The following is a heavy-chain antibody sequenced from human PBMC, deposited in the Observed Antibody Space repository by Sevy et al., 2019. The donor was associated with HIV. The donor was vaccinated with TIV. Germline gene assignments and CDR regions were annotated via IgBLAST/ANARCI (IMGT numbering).Heavy chain of an antibody. V-gene: IGHV3-15*01. Sequence: GGSLRLSCAASGFTFSNAWMSWVRQAPGKGLEWVGRIKSKTDGGTTDYAAPVKGRFTISRDDSKNTLYLQMNSLKTEDTAVYYCTTSPGVTASFGGVSFSDHYYGMDVWGQGTTVTVS. CDR1: GFTFSNAW. CDR3: TTSPGVTASFGGVSFSDHYYGMDV. J-gene: IGHJ6*02. D-gene: IGHD2-21*02. CDR2: IKSKTDGGTT.